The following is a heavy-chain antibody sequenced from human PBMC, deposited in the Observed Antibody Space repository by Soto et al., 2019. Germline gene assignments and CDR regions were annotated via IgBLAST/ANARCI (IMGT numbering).Heavy chain of an antibody. CDR3: ASLFGLGYCSSTSCQNRYYYYYGMDV. CDR1: GFTFSSYS. J-gene: IGHJ6*02. D-gene: IGHD2-2*01. CDR2: ISSSSSYI. Sequence: GALRLSCAASGFTFSSYSMNWVRQAPWKGLEWVSSISSSSSYIYYADSVKGRFTISRDKAKNSLYLQMNSLRAEDTAVYYCASLFGLGYCSSTSCQNRYYYYYGMDVWGPGTPVTVYS. V-gene: IGHV3-21*01.